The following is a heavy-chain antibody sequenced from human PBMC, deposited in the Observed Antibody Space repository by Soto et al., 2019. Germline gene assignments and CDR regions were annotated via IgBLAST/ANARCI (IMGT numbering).Heavy chain of an antibody. CDR2: IWYDGSNK. J-gene: IGHJ4*02. D-gene: IGHD3-3*02. CDR3: ARGGQFWSGYYQAYFDY. CDR1: GFTFSIYG. Sequence: PGGSLRLSCAASGFTFSIYGMHLVRQSPGKGLEWVAFIWYDGSNKYYADSVEGRFTISRDNSKNTLYLQMNSLRAEDTAVYYCARGGQFWSGYYQAYFDYWGQGTVVTFFS. V-gene: IGHV3-33*01.